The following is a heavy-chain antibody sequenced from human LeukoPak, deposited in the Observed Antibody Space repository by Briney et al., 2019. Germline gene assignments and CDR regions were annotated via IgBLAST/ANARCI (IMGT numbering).Heavy chain of an antibody. CDR2: ISSSGSTI. V-gene: IGHV3-48*03. D-gene: IGHD3-10*02. Sequence: GGSLRLSCAASGFTFSSYEMNWVRQAPGKGLEWVSYISSSGSTIYYADSVKGRFTISRDNARNSLYLQMNSLRAEDMAVYYCAELGITMIGGVWGKGTTVTISS. CDR1: GFTFSSYE. J-gene: IGHJ6*04. CDR3: AELGITMIGGV.